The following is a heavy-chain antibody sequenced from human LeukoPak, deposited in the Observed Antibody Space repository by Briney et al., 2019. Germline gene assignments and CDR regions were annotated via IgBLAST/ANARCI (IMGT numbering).Heavy chain of an antibody. D-gene: IGHD3-3*01. CDR1: GFTFSDYY. CDR3: ARDRGVVNPFDY. CDR2: ISSSGSSI. Sequence: GGSLRLSCAASGFTFSDYYMSWIRQAPGKGLEWVSYISSSGSSIYYADSVKGRFTICRDNAKNSLYLQMSSLRAEDTAVYYCARDRGVVNPFDYWGQGTLVTVSS. J-gene: IGHJ4*02. V-gene: IGHV3-11*01.